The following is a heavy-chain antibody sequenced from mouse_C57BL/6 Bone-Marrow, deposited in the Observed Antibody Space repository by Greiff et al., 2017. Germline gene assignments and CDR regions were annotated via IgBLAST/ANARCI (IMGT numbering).Heavy chain of an antibody. Sequence: ESGPGLVKPSQSLSLTCSVTGYSITSGYYWNWIRQFPGNKLEWMGYISYDGSNNYNPSLKNRLSITRDTSKNQFFLKLNSLTTEDTATYYCARARQLRLLFDYWGQGTTLTVSS. CDR1: GYSITSGYY. CDR2: ISYDGSN. D-gene: IGHD3-2*02. V-gene: IGHV3-6*01. J-gene: IGHJ2*01. CDR3: ARARQLRLLFDY.